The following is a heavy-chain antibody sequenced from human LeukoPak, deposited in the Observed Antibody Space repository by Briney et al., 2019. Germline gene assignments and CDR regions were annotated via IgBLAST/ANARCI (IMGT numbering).Heavy chain of an antibody. CDR1: GGSISSHY. D-gene: IGHD5-24*01. V-gene: IGHV4-59*11. J-gene: IGHJ3*02. Sequence: SETLSLTCTVSGGSISSHYWSWIRQPPGKGLEWIGYIYYSGSTNYNPSLKSRVTISVDTSKNQFSLKLSSVTAADTAVYYCARSLGEMATIRAFDIRGQGTMVTVSS. CDR2: IYYSGST. CDR3: ARSLGEMATIRAFDI.